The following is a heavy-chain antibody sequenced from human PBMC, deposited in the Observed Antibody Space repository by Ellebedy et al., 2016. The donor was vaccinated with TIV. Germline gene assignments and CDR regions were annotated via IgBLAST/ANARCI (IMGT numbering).Heavy chain of an antibody. J-gene: IGHJ5*02. CDR1: GFTFSRNW. CDR3: ARDVWGGGWA. CDR2: IKQDGSEK. D-gene: IGHD6-19*01. V-gene: IGHV3-7*01. Sequence: GESLKISCEASGFTFSRNWISWFRLAPGKGLEWVANIKQDGSEKYYVDSVKGRFTISRDNAKNSVYLQLNSLGAEDTAVYYCARDVWGGGWAWGQGTPVTVSS.